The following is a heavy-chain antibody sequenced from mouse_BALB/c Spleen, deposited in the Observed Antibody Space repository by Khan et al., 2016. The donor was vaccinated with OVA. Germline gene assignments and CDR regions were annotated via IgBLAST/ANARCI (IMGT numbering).Heavy chain of an antibody. CDR1: GFTFSSFG. CDR2: ISTGSYTI. V-gene: IGHV5-17*02. D-gene: IGHD1-1*01. CDR3: ARGNYYGTSYVDY. J-gene: IGHJ2*01. Sequence: EVELVESGGGLVQPGGSRKLSCAVSGFTFSSFGMHWVRQAPEKGLEWVAYISTGSYTIYYADTVKGRFTISRDNPKNTLFLQMTSLGSEDTAMYYCARGNYYGTSYVDYWGQGTTLTVSS.